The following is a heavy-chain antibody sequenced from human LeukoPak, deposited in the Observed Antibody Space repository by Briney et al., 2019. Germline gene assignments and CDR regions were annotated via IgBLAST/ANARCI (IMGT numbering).Heavy chain of an antibody. CDR1: GFTFSSYG. CDR3: ARDGGVYYYYYYMDV. V-gene: IGHV3-30*02. D-gene: IGHD2-15*01. Sequence: PGGSLRLSCAASGFTFSSYGMHWVRQAPGKGLEWVAFIRYDGSNKYYADSVKGRFTISRDNSKNTLYLQMGSLRAEDMAVYYCARDGGVYYYYYYMDVWGKGTTVTVSS. CDR2: IRYDGSNK. J-gene: IGHJ6*03.